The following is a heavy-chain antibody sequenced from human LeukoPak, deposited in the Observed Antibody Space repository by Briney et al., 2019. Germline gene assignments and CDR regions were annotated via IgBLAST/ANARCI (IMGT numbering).Heavy chain of an antibody. J-gene: IGHJ3*02. Sequence: GESLKISCKGSGYSFTSYWIGWVRQMPGEGLEWMGIIYPGDSDTRYSPSSQGQVTISADKSISTAYLQWSSLKASDTAMYYCAYQHSPDAFDIWGQGTMVTVSS. CDR1: GYSFTSYW. V-gene: IGHV5-51*01. CDR2: IYPGDSDT. CDR3: AYQHSPDAFDI. D-gene: IGHD1-26*01.